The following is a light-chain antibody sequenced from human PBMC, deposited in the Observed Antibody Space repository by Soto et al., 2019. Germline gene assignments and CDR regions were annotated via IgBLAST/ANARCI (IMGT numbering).Light chain of an antibody. V-gene: IGKV1-5*01. CDR1: QDIGSW. Sequence: DIQMTQSPSTLAASVGDTVTVTCRASQDIGSWLAWYQQKAGEAPKLLIFDDSSLEDDVPSRFSGSGSGTEFTLSISSLQPDDIATYYCQQYDTYLWTFGQGTKV. J-gene: IGKJ1*01. CDR3: QQYDTYLWT. CDR2: DDS.